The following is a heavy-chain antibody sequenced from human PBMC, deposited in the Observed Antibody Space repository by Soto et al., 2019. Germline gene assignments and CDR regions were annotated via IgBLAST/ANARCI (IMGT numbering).Heavy chain of an antibody. V-gene: IGHV1-69*13. CDR3: ARESYYGSGSYLLPSFDY. D-gene: IGHD3-10*01. Sequence: GASVNVSCKASGGTFSSYAISWVRQAPGQGLEWMGGIIPIFGTANYAQKFQGRATITADESTSTAYMELSSLRSEDTAVYYCARESYYGSGSYLLPSFDYWGQGTLVTVSS. CDR1: GGTFSSYA. J-gene: IGHJ4*02. CDR2: IIPIFGTA.